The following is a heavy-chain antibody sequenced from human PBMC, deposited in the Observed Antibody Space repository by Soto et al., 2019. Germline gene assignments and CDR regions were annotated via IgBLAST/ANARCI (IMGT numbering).Heavy chain of an antibody. CDR3: SRGRGGHFDS. V-gene: IGHV4-59*01. CDR2: IYDTGTT. Sequence: KPSETLSLTCNVSGGSINYYYWMWIRQPPGKGLEWIGYIYDTGTTNYNPSLKSRVTMSVDTSKSQFSLNLISVTAADTAVYYCSRGRGGHFDSWGQGTLVTVSS. D-gene: IGHD3-10*01. CDR1: GGSINYYY. J-gene: IGHJ4*02.